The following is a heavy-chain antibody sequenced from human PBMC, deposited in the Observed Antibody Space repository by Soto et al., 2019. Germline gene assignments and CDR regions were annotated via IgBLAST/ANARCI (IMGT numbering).Heavy chain of an antibody. CDR3: ARGGYYYENSGQNAYDH. CDR2: IYYGGST. J-gene: IGHJ4*01. V-gene: IGHV4-31*03. D-gene: IGHD3-22*01. Sequence: SETVSLTCTVSGGSISSGGYYWSWIRQHPGKGLEWIGYIYYGGSTYYNPSLKSRATISGDTSKNQFSLKLSSVTAADTAVYYCARGGYYYENSGQNAYDHWGQGILVTVSS. CDR1: GGSISSGGYY.